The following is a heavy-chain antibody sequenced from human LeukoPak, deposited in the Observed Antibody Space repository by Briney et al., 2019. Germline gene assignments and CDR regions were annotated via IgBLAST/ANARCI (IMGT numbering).Heavy chain of an antibody. Sequence: GGSLRLSCAASGFTFSSYEMNWVRQAPGKGLEWVSYISSSGSALYYADSVKGRFTISRDNAKNSLYLQMNSLRAEDTAVYYCAELGITMIGGVWGKGTTVTISS. J-gene: IGHJ6*04. CDR1: GFTFSSYE. CDR3: AELGITMIGGV. V-gene: IGHV3-48*03. CDR2: ISSSGSAL. D-gene: IGHD3-10*02.